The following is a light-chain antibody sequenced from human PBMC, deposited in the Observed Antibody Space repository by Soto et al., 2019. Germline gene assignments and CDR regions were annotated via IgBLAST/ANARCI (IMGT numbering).Light chain of an antibody. CDR1: QSVSNN. CDR3: QQYSVWPLP. CDR2: GAS. Sequence: EIVLKQSPATLSVSPGERAALSCRASQSVSNNLARYQQKPVQPPRLLIFGASTRATGIPARFSGSGSRAAFALTIGNLQPKVLGVYSGQQYSVWPLPFGGGPNVEIK. V-gene: IGKV3D-15*01. J-gene: IGKJ4*01.